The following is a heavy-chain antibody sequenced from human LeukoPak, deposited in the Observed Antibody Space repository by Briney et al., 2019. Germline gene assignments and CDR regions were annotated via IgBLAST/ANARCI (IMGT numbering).Heavy chain of an antibody. D-gene: IGHD3-10*01. CDR3: ARDRSYYGSGNYDY. J-gene: IGHJ4*02. CDR1: GFTVSSNS. Sequence: GGSLRLSCTVSGFTVSSNSMSWVRQAPGKGLEWVSFIYSDNTHYSDSVKGRFTISRDNSKNTLYLQMNSLRAEDTAVYYCARDRSYYGSGNYDYWGQGTLVTVSS. CDR2: IYSDNT. V-gene: IGHV3-53*01.